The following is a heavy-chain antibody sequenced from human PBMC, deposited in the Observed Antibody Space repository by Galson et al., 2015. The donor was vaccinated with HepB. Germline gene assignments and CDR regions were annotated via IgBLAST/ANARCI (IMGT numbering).Heavy chain of an antibody. Sequence: SLRLSCAVSGFTFSIYAMHWVRQAPGKGLEYIAAITSDGFTTYYADSVKGRFTISRDNSKNTVYLQLDSLRAEDMAVYYCARGLFGVLLIFGAGSFDIWGQGTVVTVSS. CDR3: ARGLFGVLLIFGAGSFDI. D-gene: IGHD3/OR15-3a*01. CDR2: ITSDGFTT. CDR1: GFTFSIYA. V-gene: IGHV3-64*02. J-gene: IGHJ3*02.